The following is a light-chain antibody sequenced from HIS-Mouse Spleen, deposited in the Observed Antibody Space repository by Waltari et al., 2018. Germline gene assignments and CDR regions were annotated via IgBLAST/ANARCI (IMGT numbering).Light chain of an antibody. CDR2: EGS. J-gene: IGLJ3*02. CDR1: LRDVRRYNL. CDR3: CSYAGSSTWV. V-gene: IGLV2-23*01. Sequence: QSALTQPASVSGPPGQPITISCTGTLRDVRRYNLVPWYPQHPGKAPQLMIYEGSKRPSGVSNRFSGSKSGNTASLTISGLQAEDEADYYCCSYAGSSTWVFGGGTKLTVL.